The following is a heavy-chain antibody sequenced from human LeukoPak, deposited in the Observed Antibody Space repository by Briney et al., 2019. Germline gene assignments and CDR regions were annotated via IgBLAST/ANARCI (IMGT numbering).Heavy chain of an antibody. CDR3: AKEGGTFETTDAFYFDY. CDR1: GFSFSSYG. D-gene: IGHD2-15*01. J-gene: IGHJ4*02. V-gene: IGHV3-30*18. CDR2: ISYDGSNQ. Sequence: GGSLRLSCAASGFSFSSYGMHWVRQAPGKGLEWVAVISYDGSNQCQADSVKGRFTMSRDDSKNMVYLQMNSLRAEDTAVYYCAKEGGTFETTDAFYFDYWGQGTLVTVSS.